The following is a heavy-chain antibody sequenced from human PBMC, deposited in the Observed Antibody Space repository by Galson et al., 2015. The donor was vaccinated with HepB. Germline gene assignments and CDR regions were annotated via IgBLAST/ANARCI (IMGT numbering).Heavy chain of an antibody. V-gene: IGHV1-46*03. CDR3: AGESGSSSRYFDY. CDR2: INPTGGST. J-gene: IGHJ4*02. Sequence: SVKVSCKASGYSFSSYYIHWVRQVPGQGLEWMGIINPTGGSTTYTQKLQGRVTMTRDRSAGNVYMELSRLRSEDTAVYYCAGESGSSSRYFDYWGQGTLVTVSS. CDR1: GYSFSSYY. D-gene: IGHD3-3*01.